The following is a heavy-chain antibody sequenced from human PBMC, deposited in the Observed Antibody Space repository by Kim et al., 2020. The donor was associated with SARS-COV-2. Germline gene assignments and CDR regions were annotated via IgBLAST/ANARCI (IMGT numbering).Heavy chain of an antibody. CDR1: GFTFSSYA. V-gene: IGHV3-30*04. CDR3: ARAYCGGDCYSGYFDY. J-gene: IGHJ4*01. D-gene: IGHD2-21*02. CDR2: ISYDGSNK. Sequence: GGSLRLSCAASGFTFSSYAMHWVRQAPGKGLEWVAVISYDGSNKYYADSVKGRFTISRDNSKNTRYLQMNSLRAEDTAVYYCARAYCGGDCYSGYFDYWG.